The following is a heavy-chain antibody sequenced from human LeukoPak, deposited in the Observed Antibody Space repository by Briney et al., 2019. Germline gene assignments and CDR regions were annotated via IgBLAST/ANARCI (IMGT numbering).Heavy chain of an antibody. J-gene: IGHJ4*02. CDR3: ARVPIAAAGQWHLDY. V-gene: IGHV1-46*01. CDR2: INPSGGST. D-gene: IGHD6-13*01. CDR1: GYTFTSYY. Sequence: ASVKVSCKASGYTFTSYYMHWVRQAPGQGLERMGIINPSGGSTSYAQKFQGRVTMTRDTSTSTVYMELSSLRSEDTAVYYCARVPIAAAGQWHLDYWGQGTLVTVSS.